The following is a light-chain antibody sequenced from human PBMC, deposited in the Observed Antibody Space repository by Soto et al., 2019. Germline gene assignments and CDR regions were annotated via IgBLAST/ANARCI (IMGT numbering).Light chain of an antibody. V-gene: IGKV1-39*01. CDR3: QQNYSTPPYT. CDR1: QSISSY. CDR2: AAS. J-gene: IGKJ2*01. Sequence: DIQMTQSPSSLSASVGDRVTITCRASQSISSYLTWYQQKPGKAPKLLIYAASTLEIGVPSRFSGSGSGTDFTLTISSLQPPDVAAYYYQQNYSTPPYTFGQGTKLEIK.